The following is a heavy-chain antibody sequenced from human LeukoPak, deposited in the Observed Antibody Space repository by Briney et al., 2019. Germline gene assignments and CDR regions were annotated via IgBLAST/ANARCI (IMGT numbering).Heavy chain of an antibody. CDR2: MKQSGTP. Sequence: SKTLSLTCAVYGVSFSAFHWNWIRQSPAKGLEWLGEMKQSGTPRYNPSLQSRVTISVDKSKNQFSLNVRSVTAADTAVYYCASRPFLYGFRTYFDNWAQGTLVTVSS. CDR1: GVSFSAFH. D-gene: IGHD3-10*01. V-gene: IGHV4-34*01. CDR3: ASRPFLYGFRTYFDN. J-gene: IGHJ4*02.